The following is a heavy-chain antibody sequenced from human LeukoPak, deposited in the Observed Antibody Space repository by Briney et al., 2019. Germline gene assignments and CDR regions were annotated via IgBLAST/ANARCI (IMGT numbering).Heavy chain of an antibody. J-gene: IGHJ4*02. D-gene: IGHD5-12*01. Sequence: ASETLSLTCTVSGGSISSRSHYWGWIRQPPGKGLEWIGSMYYSGSTYYNPSLKSRVTISVDTSKNHLSLRLSSVTAADTAMYYCARQEVATRLFDYWGQGTLVTGSS. V-gene: IGHV4-39*01. CDR1: GGSISSRSHY. CDR3: ARQEVATRLFDY. CDR2: MYYSGST.